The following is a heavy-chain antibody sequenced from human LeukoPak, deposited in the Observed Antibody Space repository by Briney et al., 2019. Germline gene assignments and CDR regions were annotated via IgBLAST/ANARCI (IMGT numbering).Heavy chain of an antibody. CDR2: IKQDGSEK. CDR1: GFTFSSYW. D-gene: IGHD2-15*01. V-gene: IGHV3-7*01. CDR3: AKEEGWELPAY. Sequence: PGGSLRLSCAASGFTFSSYWMSWVRQAPGKGLEWVANIKQDGSEKYYADSVKGRFTISRDNSKNTLYLQMNSLRAEDTAVYYCAKEEGWELPAYWGQGTLVTVSS. J-gene: IGHJ4*02.